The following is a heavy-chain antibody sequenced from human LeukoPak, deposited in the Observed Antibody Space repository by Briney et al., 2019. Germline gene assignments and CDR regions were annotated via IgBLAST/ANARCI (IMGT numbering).Heavy chain of an antibody. D-gene: IGHD5-24*01. CDR2: ISAFTGNT. CDR1: GYTFTSYG. CDR3: ARRRDDYRQIDY. Sequence: ASVKVSCKTSGYTFTSYGISWVRQAPGQGLEWMGWISAFTGNTDYAQKLQGRVTMTTDTTTSTAYMELRGLRSDDTAVYYCARRRDDYRQIDYWGQGTLVTVSS. J-gene: IGHJ4*02. V-gene: IGHV1-18*01.